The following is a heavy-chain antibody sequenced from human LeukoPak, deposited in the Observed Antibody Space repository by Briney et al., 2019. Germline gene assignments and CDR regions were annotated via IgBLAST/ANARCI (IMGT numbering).Heavy chain of an antibody. CDR2: ISPTGGT. D-gene: IGHD3-10*01. Sequence: PSETLSLTCSVSGGSISSYYWGWIRQPPGKGLEWIGYISPTGGTNYNPSLTSRVTVSVDTSKNFFSLNLDPVTAADTAVYFCARRSVTRWYYSDWGQGTLVTVSS. CDR1: GGSISSYY. J-gene: IGHJ4*02. V-gene: IGHV4-4*09. CDR3: ARRSVTRWYYSD.